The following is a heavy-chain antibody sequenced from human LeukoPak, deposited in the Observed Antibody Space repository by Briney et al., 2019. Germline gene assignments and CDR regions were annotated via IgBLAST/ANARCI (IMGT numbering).Heavy chain of an antibody. CDR2: ISGGGDSA. Sequence: GGSLRLSCAASGFTFGGYAMTWVRQTPGKGLEWVSVISGGGDSADYADSMKGRFTISRDNSKNTLYLQMNSLRAEDTALYYCAKLGCTGTFCYANYWGQGTLVTVSS. D-gene: IGHD2-2*01. V-gene: IGHV3-23*01. J-gene: IGHJ4*02. CDR3: AKLGCTGTFCYANY. CDR1: GFTFGGYA.